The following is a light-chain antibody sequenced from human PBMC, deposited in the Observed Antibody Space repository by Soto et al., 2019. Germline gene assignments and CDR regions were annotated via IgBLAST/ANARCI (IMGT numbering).Light chain of an antibody. CDR2: DVS. CDR3: CSDAGTFYG. CDR1: SSDFGGYNY. V-gene: IGLV2-11*01. J-gene: IGLJ1*01. Sequence: QSALTQPRSVSGSPGQSVTISCTGTSSDFGGYNYVSWYQHHPGKAPKLMIYDVSERPSGVPDRFSGSKSGNTASLTISGLQAEDEADYYCCSDAGTFYGFGNGTKVTV.